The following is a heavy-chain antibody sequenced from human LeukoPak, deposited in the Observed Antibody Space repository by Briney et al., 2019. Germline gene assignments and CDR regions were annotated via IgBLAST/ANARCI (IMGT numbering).Heavy chain of an antibody. Sequence: GGSLRLSCAASAFTFNSYSMNWVRQAPGKGLEWVSSISSSSSYIYYADSVKGRFTISRDNAKKSLYLQMNSLRGEDTAVYYCASGLLWFGELSGDDAFDIWGQGTMVTVSS. CDR1: AFTFNSYS. D-gene: IGHD3-10*01. CDR2: ISSSSSYI. V-gene: IGHV3-21*01. CDR3: ASGLLWFGELSGDDAFDI. J-gene: IGHJ3*02.